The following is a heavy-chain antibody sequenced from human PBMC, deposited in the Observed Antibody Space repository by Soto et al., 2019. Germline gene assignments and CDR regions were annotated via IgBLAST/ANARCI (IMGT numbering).Heavy chain of an antibody. V-gene: IGHV3-7*01. Sequence: EVQVVESGGGLVQPGGSLRLSCAASGFTFGIHWMTWVRQVPGKGLEWVANINQDGSDKYYVDSVKGRFISSRDNAKDSLYLQMNSLRVEDTAVYYCATSIRRTLDPWGQGTLVPVS. CDR1: GFTFGIHW. D-gene: IGHD3-3*02. CDR2: INQDGSDK. J-gene: IGHJ5*02. CDR3: ATSIRRTLDP.